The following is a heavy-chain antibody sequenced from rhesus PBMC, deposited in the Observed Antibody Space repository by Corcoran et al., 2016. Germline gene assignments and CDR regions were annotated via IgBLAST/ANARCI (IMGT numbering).Heavy chain of an antibody. CDR2: ISGSSGST. CDR3: ARLGYSAYSTFDY. V-gene: IGHV4-99*01. J-gene: IGHJ4*01. Sequence: QVQLQESGPGLVKPSETLSLTCAVSGYSISSGYYWGWIRQPPGKGLEYIGHISGSSGSTYYNPSLKSRVTISKDTSKNQFSLKLTSVTAADTAVYYCARLGYSAYSTFDYWGQGVLVTVSS. D-gene: IGHD5-42*01. CDR1: GYSISSGYY.